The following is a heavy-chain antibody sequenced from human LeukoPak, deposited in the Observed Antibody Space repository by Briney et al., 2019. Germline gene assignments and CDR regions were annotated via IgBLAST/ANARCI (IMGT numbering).Heavy chain of an antibody. CDR1: GGTFSSYA. CDR2: IIPIFGTA. Sequence: ASVTVSCKASGGTFSSYAISWVRQAPGQGLEWMGGIIPIFGTANYAQKFQGRVTITTDESTSTAYMELSSLRSEDTAVYYCARGSDFWSGNSYYYYMDVWGKGTTVTVSS. D-gene: IGHD3-3*01. J-gene: IGHJ6*03. CDR3: ARGSDFWSGNSYYYYMDV. V-gene: IGHV1-69*05.